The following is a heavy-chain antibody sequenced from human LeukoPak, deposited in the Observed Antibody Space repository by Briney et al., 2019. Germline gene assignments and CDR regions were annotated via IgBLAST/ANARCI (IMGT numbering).Heavy chain of an antibody. D-gene: IGHD6-13*01. CDR1: GGSISSYY. V-gene: IGHV4-59*01. Sequence: SETLPLTCTVSGGSISSYYWSWIRQPPGKGLEWIGYIYYSGSTNYNPSLKSRVTISVDTSKNQFSLKLSSVTAADTAVYYCAREYSSSWSKINWFDPWGQGTLVTVSS. CDR3: AREYSSSWSKINWFDP. CDR2: IYYSGST. J-gene: IGHJ5*02.